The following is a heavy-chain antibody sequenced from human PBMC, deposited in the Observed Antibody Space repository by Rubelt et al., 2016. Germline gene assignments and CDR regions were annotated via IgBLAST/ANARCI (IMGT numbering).Heavy chain of an antibody. V-gene: IGHV1-18*01. Sequence: AMHWVRQAPGQRLEWMGWISAYNGNTHYAQKLQGRVTMTTDTSTSTAYMELRSLRSDDTAVYYCAREWYDSSGYYLRNWFDPWGQGTLVTVSS. CDR3: AREWYDSSGYYLRNWFDP. CDR1: A. D-gene: IGHD3-22*01. J-gene: IGHJ5*02. CDR2: ISAYNGNT.